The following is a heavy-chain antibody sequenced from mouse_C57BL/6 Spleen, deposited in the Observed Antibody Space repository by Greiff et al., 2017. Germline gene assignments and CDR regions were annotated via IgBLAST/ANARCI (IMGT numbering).Heavy chain of an antibody. J-gene: IGHJ4*01. Sequence: QVTLKVSGPGILQPSQSLSLTCSFSGFSLSTSGMGVSWIRQPSGKGLVWLAQTYWDDDKRYNPSLKSRVTISKDTSRNQVFRKITSVDTADTATYYCARMDYGNYDYDMDYWGQGTSVTVSS. V-gene: IGHV8-12*01. D-gene: IGHD2-1*01. CDR2: TYWDDDK. CDR3: ARMDYGNYDYDMDY. CDR1: GFSLSTSGMG.